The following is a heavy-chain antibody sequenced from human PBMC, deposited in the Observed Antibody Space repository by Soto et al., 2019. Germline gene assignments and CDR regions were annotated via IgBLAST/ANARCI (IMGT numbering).Heavy chain of an antibody. V-gene: IGHV1-18*01. CDR1: GYTFSDYA. CDR3: VRCYCSVGSCYACWHFDL. J-gene: IGHJ2*01. CDR2: ISASTRNT. D-gene: IGHD2-15*01. Sequence: QVQLVQSGGEVKKPGASVKVSCQASGYTFSDYAISWVRQAPGQGLEWMGWISASTRNTDQAQNFQGRVIMTIDTSTNTDYLELRSLRSDDTAVYYCVRCYCSVGSCYACWHFDLWGRGTLVTVSS.